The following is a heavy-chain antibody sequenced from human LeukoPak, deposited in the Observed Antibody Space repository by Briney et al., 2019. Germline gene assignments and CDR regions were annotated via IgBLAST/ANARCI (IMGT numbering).Heavy chain of an antibody. CDR1: GFTFSSYA. CDR2: ISGSGGST. J-gene: IGHJ6*02. CDR3: AKDPRSYYYYYGMDV. V-gene: IGHV3-23*01. Sequence: PGGSLRLSCAASGFTFSSYAMSWVRQAPGEGLEWVSAISGSGGSTYYADSVKGRFTISRDNSENTLYLQMNSLRAEDTAVYYCAKDPRSYYYYYGMDVWGQGTTVTVSS.